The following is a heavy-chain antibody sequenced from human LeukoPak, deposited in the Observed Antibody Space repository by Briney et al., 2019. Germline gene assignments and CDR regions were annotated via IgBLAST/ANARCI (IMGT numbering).Heavy chain of an antibody. Sequence: TGGSLRLSCAASGFTASSNYMSWVRQAPGKGLEWVSVIYSGGSTYYADSVKGRFTISRDNSKNTLYLQMNSLRAEDTAVYYCARVKTAMVDDAFDIWGQGTMVTVSS. CDR1: GFTASSNY. J-gene: IGHJ3*02. CDR3: ARVKTAMVDDAFDI. D-gene: IGHD5-18*01. CDR2: IYSGGST. V-gene: IGHV3-53*01.